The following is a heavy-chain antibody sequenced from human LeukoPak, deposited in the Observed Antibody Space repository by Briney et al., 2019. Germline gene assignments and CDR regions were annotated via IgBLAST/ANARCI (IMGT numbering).Heavy chain of an antibody. V-gene: IGHV3-30*02. D-gene: IGHD3-22*01. CDR2: IRYDGSNK. CDR1: GFTFSSYG. Sequence: GGSLRLSCAASGFTFSSYGMHWVRQAPGKGLEWVAFIRYDGSNKYYADSVKGRFTISRDNSKNTLYLQMNSLRAEDTAVYFCARVGRPMTQDNWFGSRGQGTLVTVSS. J-gene: IGHJ5*01. CDR3: ARVGRPMTQDNWFGS.